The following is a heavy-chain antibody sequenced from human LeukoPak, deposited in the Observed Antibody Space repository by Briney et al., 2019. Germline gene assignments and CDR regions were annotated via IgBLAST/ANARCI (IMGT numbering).Heavy chain of an antibody. CDR3: AKQMAVDYFDY. CDR1: GLTFRNYG. J-gene: IGHJ4*02. V-gene: IGHV3-30*18. D-gene: IGHD5-24*01. Sequence: GGSLRLSCAASGLTFRNYGMHWVRQAPGKGLEWVAVISYDGKNEYYTDSVKGRFTISRDNAKNTLYLQMNSLRAEDTAVYYCAKQMAVDYFDYWGQGTLVTVSS. CDR2: ISYDGKNE.